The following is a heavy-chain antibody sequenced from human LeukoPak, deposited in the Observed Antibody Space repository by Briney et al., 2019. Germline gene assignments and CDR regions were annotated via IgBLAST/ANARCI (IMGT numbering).Heavy chain of an antibody. D-gene: IGHD4-11*01. CDR3: ARGLGSNYDYYYYYGMDV. Sequence: ASVKVSCKASGYTFTSYDINWVRQATGQGLERMGWMNPNSGNTGYAQKFQGRVTMTRNTSISTAYMELSSLRSEDTAVYYCARGLGSNYDYYYYYGMDVWGQGTTVTVSS. CDR2: MNPNSGNT. CDR1: GYTFTSYD. J-gene: IGHJ6*02. V-gene: IGHV1-8*01.